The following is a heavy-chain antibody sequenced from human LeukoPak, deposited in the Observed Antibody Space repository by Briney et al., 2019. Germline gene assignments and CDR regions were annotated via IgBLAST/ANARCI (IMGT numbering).Heavy chain of an antibody. CDR2: MNPNSGNT. V-gene: IGHV1-8*01. J-gene: IGHJ6*02. CDR3: ARGPTGRESYGMDL. CDR1: GYTFTNYD. Sequence: GASVKVSCKASGYTFTNYDINWVRQATGQGLEWMGWMNPNSGNTGCAQKFQGRVAMTRNTSISTAYMELSSLKSEDTAVYYCARGPTGRESYGMDLWGQGATVTVSS. D-gene: IGHD3-10*01.